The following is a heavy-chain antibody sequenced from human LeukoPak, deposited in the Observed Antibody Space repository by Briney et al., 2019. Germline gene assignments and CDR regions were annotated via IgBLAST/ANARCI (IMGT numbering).Heavy chain of an antibody. Sequence: SGGSLRLSCAASGFTFSSYWMSWVRQAPGKGLEWVANIKQDGSEKYYVDSVKGRFTISRDNARNSLYLQMSSLSADDTAVYYCARGRYQTTTCYQFDYWGQGTLVTVSS. CDR1: GFTFSSYW. V-gene: IGHV3-7*01. D-gene: IGHD2-2*01. CDR2: IKQDGSEK. CDR3: ARGRYQTTTCYQFDY. J-gene: IGHJ4*02.